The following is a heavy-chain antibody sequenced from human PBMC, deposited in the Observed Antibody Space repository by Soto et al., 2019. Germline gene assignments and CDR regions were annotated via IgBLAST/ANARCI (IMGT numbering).Heavy chain of an antibody. CDR3: ARALSSTAGLYFDH. V-gene: IGHV4-4*07. Sequence: SETLSLTCTVSGDSISSYYWSWIRQPAGRGMEWIGRIHTTENTNYNPSLKSRVTMSIDTSNNQFSLKLTSLTAADTAVYYCARALSSTAGLYFDHWGQGTLVTVSS. D-gene: IGHD6-13*01. J-gene: IGHJ4*02. CDR1: GDSISSYY. CDR2: IHTTENT.